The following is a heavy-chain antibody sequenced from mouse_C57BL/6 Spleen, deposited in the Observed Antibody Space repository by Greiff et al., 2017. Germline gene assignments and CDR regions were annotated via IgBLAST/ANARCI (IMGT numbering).Heavy chain of an antibody. CDR1: GYSITSGYY. V-gene: IGHV3-6*01. CDR3: ARPTVVSYWYFDV. J-gene: IGHJ1*03. Sequence: ESGPGLVKPSQSLSLTCSVTGYSITSGYYWNWIRQFPGNKLEWMGYISYDGSNNYNPSLKNRISITRDTSKNQFFLKLNSVTTEDTATYYCARPTVVSYWYFDVWGTGTTVTVSS. CDR2: ISYDGSN. D-gene: IGHD1-1*01.